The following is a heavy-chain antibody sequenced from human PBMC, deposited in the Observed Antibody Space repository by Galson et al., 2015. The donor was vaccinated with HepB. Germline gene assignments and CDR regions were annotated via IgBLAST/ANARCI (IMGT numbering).Heavy chain of an antibody. Sequence: SLRLSCAASGFTFSSYAMSWVRQAPGKGLEWVSAISGSGGSTYYADSVKGRFTISRDNSKNTLYLQMNSLRAEDTAVYYCAKTRRIQYRWGGYLFDYWGQGTLVTVSS. CDR1: GFTFSSYA. CDR3: AKTRRIQYRWGGYLFDY. D-gene: IGHD3-3*01. V-gene: IGHV3-23*01. CDR2: ISGSGGST. J-gene: IGHJ4*02.